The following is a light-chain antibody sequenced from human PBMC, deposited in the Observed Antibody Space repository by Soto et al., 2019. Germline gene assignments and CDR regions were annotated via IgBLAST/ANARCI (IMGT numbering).Light chain of an antibody. CDR1: QSVSNSY. J-gene: IGKJ5*01. CDR2: DTS. V-gene: IGKV3-20*01. Sequence: EFVLTQSPGTLCLSPGERGTLSFRAVQSVSNSYVAWYQQKSGQAPRLLIYDTSSRVTGIPDRLSGSGSGTDFTLTISRLEPEDFAVFYCQQYGTSEIIFGQGTRLETK. CDR3: QQYGTSEII.